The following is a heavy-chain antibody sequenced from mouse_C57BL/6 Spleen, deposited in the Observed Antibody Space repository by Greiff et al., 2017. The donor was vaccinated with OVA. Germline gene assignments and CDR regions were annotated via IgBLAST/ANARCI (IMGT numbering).Heavy chain of an antibody. D-gene: IGHD1-1*01. V-gene: IGHV5-6*01. J-gene: IGHJ1*03. CDR3: ARRDYYGSSDWYFDV. CDR2: ISSGGSYT. CDR1: GFTFSSYG. Sequence: EVQLQESGGDLVKPGGSLKLSCAASGFTFSSYGMSWVRQTPDKRLEWVATISSGGSYTYYPDSVKGRFTISRDNAKNTLYLQMSSLKSEDTAMYYCARRDYYGSSDWYFDVWGTGTTVTVSS.